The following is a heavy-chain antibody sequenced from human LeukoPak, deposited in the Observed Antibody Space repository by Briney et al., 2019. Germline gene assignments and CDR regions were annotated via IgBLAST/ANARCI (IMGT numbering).Heavy chain of an antibody. V-gene: IGHV1-18*01. D-gene: IGHD3-10*01. CDR3: ARDGGTGLGESKPYGMDV. J-gene: IGHJ6*02. Sequence: ASVKVSCKASGYTFTSYGISWVRQAPGQGLEWMGWISAYNGNTNYAQKLQGRVTMTTDTSTSTAYMELRSLRSDDTAVYYCARDGGTGLGESKPYGMDVWGQGTTVTVSS. CDR1: GYTFTSYG. CDR2: ISAYNGNT.